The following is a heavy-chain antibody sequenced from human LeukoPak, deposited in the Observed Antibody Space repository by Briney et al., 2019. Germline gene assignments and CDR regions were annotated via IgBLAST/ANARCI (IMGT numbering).Heavy chain of an antibody. Sequence: SETLSLTCTVSGGSISSYYWSWIRQPPGKGLEWIGYIYYSGSTNYNPSLKSRVTISVDTSKNQFSLKLSSVTAADTAVYYCARRPSSGGLDYFDYWGRGTLVTVSS. J-gene: IGHJ4*02. CDR2: IYYSGST. CDR3: ARRPSSGGLDYFDY. D-gene: IGHD2-15*01. V-gene: IGHV4-59*08. CDR1: GGSISSYY.